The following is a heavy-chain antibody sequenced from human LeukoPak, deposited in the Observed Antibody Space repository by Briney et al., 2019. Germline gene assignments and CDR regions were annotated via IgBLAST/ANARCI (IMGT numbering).Heavy chain of an antibody. J-gene: IGHJ4*02. Sequence: SGTLSLTCAVTSGSLSSSTWWSWVRQPPGKGLEWIGEINQSGSTHYTPSLKSRVTISVDTSDNKFSLKMISVTAADAAVYYCALGYNDIWELWGRGTLVTVSS. CDR2: INQSGST. CDR3: ALGYNDIWEL. CDR1: SGSLSSSTW. V-gene: IGHV4-4*02. D-gene: IGHD5-24*01.